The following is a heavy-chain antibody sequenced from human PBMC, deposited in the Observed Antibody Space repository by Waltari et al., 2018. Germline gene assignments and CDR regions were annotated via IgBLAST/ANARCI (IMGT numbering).Heavy chain of an antibody. J-gene: IGHJ5*02. CDR2: IYYSGST. V-gene: IGHV4-59*11. CDR3: ARDGGGRRRWFDP. D-gene: IGHD3-16*01. CDR1: GGSISSHY. Sequence: QLQLQESGPGLVKPSETLSLTCTVSGGSISSHYWSWIRQPPGKGLEWIGYIYYSGSTNYNPSLKSRVTISVDTSKNQFSLKLSSVTAADTAVYYCARDGGGRRRWFDPWGQGTLVTVSS.